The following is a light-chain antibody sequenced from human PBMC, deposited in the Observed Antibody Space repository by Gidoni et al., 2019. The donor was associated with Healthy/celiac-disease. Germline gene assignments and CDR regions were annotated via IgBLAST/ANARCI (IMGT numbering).Light chain of an antibody. J-gene: IGLJ3*02. V-gene: IGLV1-51*01. CDR1: SSNIGNNY. CDR2: HNN. CDR3: GTWDSSLSANWV. Sequence: QSVLTHPLSVSAAPGQKVTISCSGSSSNIGNNYVSWYQQLPGTAPKLLIYHNNKRPSGIPDRFSGSKSGTSATLGITGLQTGDEADYYCGTWDSSLSANWVFGGGTKLTVL.